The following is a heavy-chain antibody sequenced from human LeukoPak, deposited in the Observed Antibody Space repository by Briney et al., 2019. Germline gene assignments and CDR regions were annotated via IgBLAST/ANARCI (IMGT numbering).Heavy chain of an antibody. J-gene: IGHJ3*02. D-gene: IGHD6-13*01. CDR3: ARDRTEAGPFAAFHI. CDR2: ISAYNGNT. CDR1: GYTFTNYG. Sequence: EASVKVSCKASGYTFTNYGITWVRQAPGQGLEWMGWISAYNGNTDYEQNFQGRVTMTTDTSTGTAYMELRSLRSDDTAVYYCARDRTEAGPFAAFHIWGQGTMVTVPS. V-gene: IGHV1-18*01.